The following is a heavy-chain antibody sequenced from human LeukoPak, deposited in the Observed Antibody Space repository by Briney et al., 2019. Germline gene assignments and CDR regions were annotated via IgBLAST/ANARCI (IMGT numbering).Heavy chain of an antibody. CDR1: GYTFTGYY. Sequence: ASVKVACKASGYTFTGYYMHWVRQAPGQGLEWIGWINPNSGGTNYAQKFQGRVTMTRDTSISTAYMELSRLRSDDTAVYYCARVAVRGLRWTPLDYGGQGTLVTVYS. CDR3: ARVAVRGLRWTPLDY. D-gene: IGHD4-23*01. J-gene: IGHJ4*02. CDR2: INPNSGGT. V-gene: IGHV1-2*02.